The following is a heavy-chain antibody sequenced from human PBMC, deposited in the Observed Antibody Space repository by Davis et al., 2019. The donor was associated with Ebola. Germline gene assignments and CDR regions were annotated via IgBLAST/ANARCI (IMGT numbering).Heavy chain of an antibody. CDR3: AREIRFLEWPSI. Sequence: GGSLRLSCAASGFTFSSYAMSWVRQAPGKGLEWVSAISGSAGNTYYADSVKGRFTISRDNAKNSLYLQMNSLRAEDTAVYYCAREIRFLEWPSIGGQGTLVTVSS. J-gene: IGHJ4*02. V-gene: IGHV3-23*01. CDR2: ISGSAGNT. D-gene: IGHD3-3*01. CDR1: GFTFSSYA.